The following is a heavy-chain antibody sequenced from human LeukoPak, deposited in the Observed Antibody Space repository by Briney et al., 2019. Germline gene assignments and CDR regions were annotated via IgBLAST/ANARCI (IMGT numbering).Heavy chain of an antibody. V-gene: IGHV1-2*02. CDR2: INPNSGGT. CDR1: GYTFTGYY. CDR3: ARDPINYDSSGFDY. Sequence: ASVKVSCKASGYTFTGYYMHWVRQAPGQGLEWMGWINPNSGGTNYAQKFQGRVTMTRDTSISTAYMELSRLRSDDTAVYYCARDPINYDSSGFDYWGQGTLVTVSS. D-gene: IGHD3-22*01. J-gene: IGHJ4*02.